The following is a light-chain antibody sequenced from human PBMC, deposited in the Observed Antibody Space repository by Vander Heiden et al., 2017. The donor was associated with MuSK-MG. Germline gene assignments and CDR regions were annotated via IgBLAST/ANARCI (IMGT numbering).Light chain of an antibody. V-gene: IGKV3-20*01. J-gene: IGKJ1*01. CDR3: QQYGRSPPRT. Sequence: ESQLTQSPGTLSWSPGERATLPCRSSQSVSSIYLAWYQQKPGQAPRLLIYGASSRDTGIPDRFSGSGSGTDFTLTISRLDAEDVAVYYCQQYGRSPPRTFRQGTKVEIK. CDR1: QSVSSIY. CDR2: GAS.